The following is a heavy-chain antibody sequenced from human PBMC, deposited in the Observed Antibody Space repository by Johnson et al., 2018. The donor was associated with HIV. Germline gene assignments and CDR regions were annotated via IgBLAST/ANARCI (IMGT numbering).Heavy chain of an antibody. V-gene: IGHV3-23*04. J-gene: IGHJ3*02. Sequence: VQLVESGGGVVQPGRSLRLSCAASGFTFSSYAMHWVRQAPGKGLEWVSAISGSGGSTYYADSVKGRFTISRDNSKNTLYLQMNSLRAEDTALYYCARTITKSAFDIWGQGTMVTVSS. CDR3: ARTITKSAFDI. CDR1: GFTFSSYA. CDR2: ISGSGGST. D-gene: IGHD3-10*01.